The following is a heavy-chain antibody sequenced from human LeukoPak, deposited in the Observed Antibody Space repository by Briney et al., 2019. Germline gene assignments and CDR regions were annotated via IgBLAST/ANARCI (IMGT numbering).Heavy chain of an antibody. CDR1: GGSISSGSYY. CDR3: AREGYFGSGRIPDY. V-gene: IGHV4-61*02. CDR2: IYTSGST. J-gene: IGHJ4*02. Sequence: SETLSLTCTVSGGSISSGSYYWSWIRQPAGTGLEWIGRIYTSGSTNYNPSLKSRVTISVDTSKNQFSLKLSSVTAADTAVYYCAREGYFGSGRIPDYWGQGTLVTVSS. D-gene: IGHD3-10*01.